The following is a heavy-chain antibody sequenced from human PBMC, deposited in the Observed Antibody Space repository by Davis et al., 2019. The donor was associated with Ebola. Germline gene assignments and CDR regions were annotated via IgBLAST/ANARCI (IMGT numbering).Heavy chain of an antibody. CDR3: ARGNGDYLRLDS. V-gene: IGHV4-59*01. Sequence: MPSETLSLTCTVSGGSISNYYWTWIRQAPGKGLEWIGYVYYSGYANYNPSLKSRVIISLDTSMTRFSLRLNSVTAAATAVYYCARGNGDYLRLDSCGQGTLVTVSS. CDR2: VYYSGYA. D-gene: IGHD4-17*01. J-gene: IGHJ4*02. CDR1: GGSISNYY.